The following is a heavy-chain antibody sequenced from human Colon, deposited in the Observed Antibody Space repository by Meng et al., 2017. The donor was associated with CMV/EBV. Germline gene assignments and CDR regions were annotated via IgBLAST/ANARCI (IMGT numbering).Heavy chain of an antibody. CDR1: GFTFNDYC. J-gene: IGHJ4*02. D-gene: IGHD3-3*01. CDR3: AKSPRWGDFWNLGDY. Sequence: FGFTFNDYCMNWGRPAPGKGMEWVASITGSGGTTYYGDSVKGRFTISRDNSKRTVHLQMNSLRAEDTAVYYCAKSPRWGDFWNLGDYWGQGTLVTVSS. CDR2: ITGSGGTT. V-gene: IGHV3-23*01.